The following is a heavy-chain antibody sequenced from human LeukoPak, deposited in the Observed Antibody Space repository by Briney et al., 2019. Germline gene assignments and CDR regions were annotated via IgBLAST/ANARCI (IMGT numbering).Heavy chain of an antibody. CDR3: AQMDTAMGTH. V-gene: IGHV4-31*03. Sequence: SQTLSLTCTVSGGSISSGGYYWSWIRQHPGKGLEWIGYIYYSGSTYYNPSLKSRVTISVDTSKKQFSLKLRSVTAADTAVYYCAQMDTAMGTHRGQGTLVTVSS. D-gene: IGHD5-18*01. CDR1: GGSISSGGYY. CDR2: IYYSGST. J-gene: IGHJ4*02.